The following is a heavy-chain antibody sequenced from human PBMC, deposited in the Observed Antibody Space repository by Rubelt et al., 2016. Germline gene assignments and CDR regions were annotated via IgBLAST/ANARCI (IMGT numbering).Heavy chain of an antibody. D-gene: IGHD3-22*01. J-gene: IGHJ5*02. Sequence: QLQVQESGPGLVKPSETLSLTCTVSGASFSSSGCYWGWIRQPPGKGLEWIGSIYYNGSTYYKPSLKSRVTISVDTSKNQYSLRPGSWTAADTAVYYWARDCPMPMIRDDGWFDPWGQGTLVTVSS. V-gene: IGHV4-39*07. CDR1: GASFSSSGCY. CDR3: ARDCPMPMIRDDGWFDP. CDR2: IYYNGST.